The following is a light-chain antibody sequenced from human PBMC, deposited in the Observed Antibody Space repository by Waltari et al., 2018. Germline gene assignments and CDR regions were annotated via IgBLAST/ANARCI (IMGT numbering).Light chain of an antibody. V-gene: IGKV3-15*01. Sequence: EIVMTQSPATLSVSPGERATLSCRASQRLSDNLAWYQQKPGQAPRLLIYGASTRATGIPARFSGSGSGTDFTLTISSLQSEDFAIYYCQQYNTWPPITFGQGTRVEIK. CDR2: GAS. J-gene: IGKJ5*01. CDR1: QRLSDN. CDR3: QQYNTWPPIT.